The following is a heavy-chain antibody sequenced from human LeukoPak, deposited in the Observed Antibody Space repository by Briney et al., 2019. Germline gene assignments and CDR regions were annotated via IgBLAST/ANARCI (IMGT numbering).Heavy chain of an antibody. V-gene: IGHV3-7*01. CDR3: ARSRAFFGVVIPFDY. CDR1: GFTFSSYW. Sequence: PGGSLRLSCAASGFTFSSYWMSWVRQAPGKGLEWVANIKQDGSEKYYVDSVKGRFTISRDNAKNSLYLQMNSLRAEDTAVYYCARSRAFFGVVIPFDYWGQGTLVTVSS. J-gene: IGHJ4*02. D-gene: IGHD3-3*01. CDR2: IKQDGSEK.